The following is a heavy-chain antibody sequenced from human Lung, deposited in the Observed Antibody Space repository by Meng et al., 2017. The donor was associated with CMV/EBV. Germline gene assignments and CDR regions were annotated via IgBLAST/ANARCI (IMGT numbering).Heavy chain of an antibody. CDR2: IYYSGST. Sequence: SETLSLXCTVSGGSVSSGSYYWSWIRQPPGKGLEWIGYIYYSGSTNYNPSLKSRVIISVDTSKNQFSLKLSSVTAADTAVYYCARELYDFWSGYYFYYYGMDVWXQGTXVTVSS. CDR3: ARELYDFWSGYYFYYYGMDV. D-gene: IGHD3-3*01. V-gene: IGHV4-61*01. CDR1: GGSVSSGSYY. J-gene: IGHJ6*02.